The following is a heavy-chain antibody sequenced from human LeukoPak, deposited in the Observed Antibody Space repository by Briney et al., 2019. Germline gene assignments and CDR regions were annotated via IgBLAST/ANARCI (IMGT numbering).Heavy chain of an antibody. Sequence: SETLSLTCTVSGGSISSYCWSWIRQPPGKGLEWIGYIYYSGSTNYNPSLKSRVTISVDTSKNQFSLKLSSVTAADTAVYYCARVLRYCSGGSCYERFYGMDVWGKGTTVTVSS. V-gene: IGHV4-59*01. D-gene: IGHD2-15*01. CDR2: IYYSGST. J-gene: IGHJ6*04. CDR1: GGSISSYC. CDR3: ARVLRYCSGGSCYERFYGMDV.